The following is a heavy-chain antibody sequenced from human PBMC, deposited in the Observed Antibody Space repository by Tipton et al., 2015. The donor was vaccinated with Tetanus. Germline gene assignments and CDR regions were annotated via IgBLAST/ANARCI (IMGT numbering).Heavy chain of an antibody. V-gene: IGHV4-61*01. CDR3: ARANNDYPKKGPFDY. D-gene: IGHD5-12*01. J-gene: IGHJ4*02. CDR1: GGSVSRSSHY. Sequence: TLSLTCTVSGGSVSRSSHYWTWIRQPPGKELEWVGYVYHSGSTNYHPSLKSRLTISVDTSKNQFPLNLRSVITADTAVYYCARANNDYPKKGPFDYWGQGILVTVSS. CDR2: VYHSGST.